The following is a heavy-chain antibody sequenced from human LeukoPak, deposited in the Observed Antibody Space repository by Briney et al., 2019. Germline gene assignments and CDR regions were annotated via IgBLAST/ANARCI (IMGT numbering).Heavy chain of an antibody. Sequence: GGSLRLSCVASGLTFSGHRLNWGRQAPGQGLEWVANIKHDGREKYYVDSVKGRFTISRDDGQNSLSLHMNSVRAEDTAVYYCGYTNNFYHWGQGALVVVSA. CDR2: IKHDGREK. V-gene: IGHV3-7*01. CDR3: GYTNNFYH. CDR1: GLTFSGHR. J-gene: IGHJ4*02. D-gene: IGHD3-16*02.